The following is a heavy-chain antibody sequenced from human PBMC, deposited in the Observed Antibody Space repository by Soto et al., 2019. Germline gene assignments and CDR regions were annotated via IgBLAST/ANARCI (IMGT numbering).Heavy chain of an antibody. Sequence: PGGSLRLSCAASGFTFSDYYMSWIRQAPGKGLEWVSYISSSGSTIYYADSVKGRFTISRDNAKNSLYLQMNSLRAEDTAVYYCAREVFAVAAVFWFDPWGQGTLVTVSS. CDR1: GFTFSDYY. V-gene: IGHV3-11*01. CDR3: AREVFAVAAVFWFDP. D-gene: IGHD6-19*01. CDR2: ISSSGSTI. J-gene: IGHJ5*02.